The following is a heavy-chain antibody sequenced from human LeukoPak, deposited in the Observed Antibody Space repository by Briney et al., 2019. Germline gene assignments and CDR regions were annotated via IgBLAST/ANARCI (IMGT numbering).Heavy chain of an antibody. CDR1: GGSISSGSYY. V-gene: IGHV4-61*02. CDR2: IYTSGST. CDR3: ARDRYYYDSSGYYYLDY. Sequence: SQTLSLTCIVSGGSISSGSYYWSWIRQPAGKGLEWIGRIYTSGSTNYNPSLKSRVTMSVDTSENQFSLKLSSVTAADTAVYYCARDRYYYDSSGYYYLDYWGQGTLVTVSS. D-gene: IGHD3-22*01. J-gene: IGHJ4*02.